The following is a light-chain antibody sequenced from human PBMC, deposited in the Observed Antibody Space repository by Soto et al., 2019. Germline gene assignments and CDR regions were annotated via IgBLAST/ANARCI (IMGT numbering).Light chain of an antibody. V-gene: IGKV1-5*01. CDR3: QQYQTYST. Sequence: DIHVTQSPSTLSASVGDRVTITCRASESINSWLAWYQQKPGKAPKVVIYDASNLESGVPSRFSGSGSGTEFTLTISSLQPDDFATYFCQQYQTYSTFGQGTRLEIK. J-gene: IGKJ5*01. CDR2: DAS. CDR1: ESINSW.